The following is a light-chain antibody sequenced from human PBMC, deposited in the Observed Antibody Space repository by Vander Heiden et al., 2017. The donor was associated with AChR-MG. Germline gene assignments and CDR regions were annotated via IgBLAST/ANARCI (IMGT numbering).Light chain of an antibody. V-gene: IGLV3-1*01. Sequence: SYELTQPPSVSVSPGQTASITCSGDKLGDKYACWYQQKPGQSPVLVSYQDSKRPSGIPERFFVSNSGTKANLTISGTQAVDDSYDYCQAWKSRPFVFGGGTKLTVL. CDR1: KLGDKY. CDR2: QDS. CDR3: QAWKSRPFV. J-gene: IGLJ2*01.